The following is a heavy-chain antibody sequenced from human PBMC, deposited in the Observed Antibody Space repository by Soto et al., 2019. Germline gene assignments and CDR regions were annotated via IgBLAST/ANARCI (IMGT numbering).Heavy chain of an antibody. J-gene: IGHJ6*02. CDR1: GGTFSSHS. D-gene: IGHD2-2*01. CDR3: STSVYCRTTRCYYYYGLDV. Sequence: QVQLVQSGAEVKKPGSSVKVSCKVSGGTFSSHSINWVRQAPGQGPEWMGGIIPIFGTENYAQKFQGRGTMTADESTSTAYMELSSLTSEDTALEYGSTSVYCRTTRCYYYYGLDVWGQGTTVIVAS. CDR2: IIPIFGTE. V-gene: IGHV1-69*01.